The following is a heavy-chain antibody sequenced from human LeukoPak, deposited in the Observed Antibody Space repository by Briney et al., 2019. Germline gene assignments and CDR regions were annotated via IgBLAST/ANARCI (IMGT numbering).Heavy chain of an antibody. J-gene: IGHJ6*02. D-gene: IGHD3-3*01. CDR1: GFTFSSYG. CDR3: ARGVVRDFWSGYPSKATYGMDV. CDR2: IWYDGSNE. Sequence: PGGSLRLSCAASGFTFSSYGMPWVRQAPGKGLEWVAVIWYDGSNEYYADSVKGRFTISRDNSKNTLYLQMNSLRAEDTAVYYCARGVVRDFWSGYPSKATYGMDVWGQGTTVTVS. V-gene: IGHV3-33*01.